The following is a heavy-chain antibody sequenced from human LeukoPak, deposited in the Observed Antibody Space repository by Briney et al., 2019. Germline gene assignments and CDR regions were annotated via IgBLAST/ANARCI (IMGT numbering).Heavy chain of an antibody. CDR3: ARDQRGGATGFDY. Sequence: GSSVKVSCKASGYTFTTYAMNWVRQAPGQGLEWMGWINTNTGNPTSAQGFTGRFVFSLDTSVSTAYLQISSLKAEDTAVYYCARDQRGGATGFDYWGQGTLVTVSS. V-gene: IGHV7-4-1*02. J-gene: IGHJ4*02. D-gene: IGHD6-13*01. CDR2: INTNTGNP. CDR1: GYTFTTYA.